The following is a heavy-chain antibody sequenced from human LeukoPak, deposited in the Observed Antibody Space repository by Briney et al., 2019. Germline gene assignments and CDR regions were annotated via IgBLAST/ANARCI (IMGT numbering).Heavy chain of an antibody. Sequence: PWGSLRLSCAASGFTFSSYAMSWVRQAPGKGLEWVSAISGSGGSTYYADSVKGRFTISRDNSKNTLYLQMNSLGAEDTAVYYCAKDQVIAVAGTDYWGQGTLVTVSS. CDR1: GFTFSSYA. CDR3: AKDQVIAVAGTDY. J-gene: IGHJ4*02. CDR2: ISGSGGST. D-gene: IGHD6-19*01. V-gene: IGHV3-23*01.